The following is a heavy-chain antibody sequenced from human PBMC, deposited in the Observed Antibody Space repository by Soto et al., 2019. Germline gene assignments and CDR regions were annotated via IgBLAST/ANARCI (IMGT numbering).Heavy chain of an antibody. CDR2: IYYSGST. Sequence: SETLSLTCTVSGGSISSYYWSWIRQPPGKGLEWIGYIYYSGSTNYNPSLKSRVTISVDTSKNQFSLKLSSVTAADTAVYYCARAVAAADRFDPWGQGTLVTVSS. CDR1: GGSISSYY. V-gene: IGHV4-59*01. D-gene: IGHD6-13*01. J-gene: IGHJ5*02. CDR3: ARAVAAADRFDP.